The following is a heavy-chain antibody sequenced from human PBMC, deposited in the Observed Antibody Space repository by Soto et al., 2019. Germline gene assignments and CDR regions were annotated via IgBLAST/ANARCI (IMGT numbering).Heavy chain of an antibody. CDR1: GFTVSSNY. CDR2: IYSGGST. D-gene: IGHD6-13*01. V-gene: IGHV3-53*05. J-gene: IGHJ4*02. Sequence: GGSLRLSCAASGFTVSSNYMSWVRQAPGKGLEWVSVIYSGGSTYYADSVKGRFTISRDNSKNTLYLQMNSLRAEDTAVYYCARGRARKYSSSWSTSPPYFDYWGQGTLVTVSS. CDR3: ARGRARKYSSSWSTSPPYFDY.